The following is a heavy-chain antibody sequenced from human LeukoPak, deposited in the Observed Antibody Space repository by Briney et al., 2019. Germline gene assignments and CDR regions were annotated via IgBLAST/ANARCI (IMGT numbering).Heavy chain of an antibody. J-gene: IGHJ4*02. CDR2: INPNSGGT. CDR3: ARLRDSNWEYLDY. CDR1: GYTFTGYY. V-gene: IGHV1-2*02. Sequence: AASVKVSCKASGYTFTGYYRHWVRQAPGQGLELMGGINPNSGGTNYAQKLQGRVTMTTDTSTSTAYMELRSLRSDDTAVYYCARLRDSNWEYLDYWGQGTLVTASS. D-gene: IGHD7-27*01.